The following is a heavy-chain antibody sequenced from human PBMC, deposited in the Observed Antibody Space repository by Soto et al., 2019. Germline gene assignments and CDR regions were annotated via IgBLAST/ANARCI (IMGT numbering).Heavy chain of an antibody. J-gene: IGHJ6*02. CDR1: GFIFSTYA. V-gene: IGHV3-23*01. Sequence: EVQLLESGGGLVQPGGSLTLSCAASGFIFSTYAMTWVRQAPGKGLEWVSAISGSTSNPYYADSVKGRFTISRDNSMNTVYLQMNSLRSEDTALYYCAKDTGRHYDSDWGHSYGLDVWGQGTTVTVSS. CDR3: AKDTGRHYDSDWGHSYGLDV. D-gene: IGHD3-22*01. CDR2: ISGSTSNP.